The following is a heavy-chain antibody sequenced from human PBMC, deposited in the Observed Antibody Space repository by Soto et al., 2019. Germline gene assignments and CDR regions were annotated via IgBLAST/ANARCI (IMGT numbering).Heavy chain of an antibody. CDR3: ARGGGDPAYSYGLDV. CDR2: INPSGGST. J-gene: IGHJ6*02. CDR1: GYILTNYY. D-gene: IGHD2-21*02. V-gene: IGHV1-46*01. Sequence: QVQLVQSGAEVKKPGASVKVSCKASGYILTNYYMHWVRQAPGQGLEWMGIINPSGGSTSYAQKFQGRVTMXXDXAXXTVYMELSSLRSEDTAVYYCARGGGDPAYSYGLDVWGQGTTVTVSS.